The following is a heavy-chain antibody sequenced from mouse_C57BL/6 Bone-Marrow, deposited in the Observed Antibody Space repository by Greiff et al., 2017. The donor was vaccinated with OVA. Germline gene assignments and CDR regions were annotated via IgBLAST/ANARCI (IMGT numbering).Heavy chain of an antibody. D-gene: IGHD1-1*01. Sequence: VQLQQPGAELVKPGASVKLSCKASGYTFTSYWMHWVKQRPGQGLEWIGMIHPNSGSTNYNEKFKSKATLTVDKSSSTAYMQLSSLTSEDSAVYYCARDGDYGSSYPAWFAYWGQGTLVTVSA. CDR3: ARDGDYGSSYPAWFAY. V-gene: IGHV1-64*01. J-gene: IGHJ3*01. CDR1: GYTFTSYW. CDR2: IHPNSGST.